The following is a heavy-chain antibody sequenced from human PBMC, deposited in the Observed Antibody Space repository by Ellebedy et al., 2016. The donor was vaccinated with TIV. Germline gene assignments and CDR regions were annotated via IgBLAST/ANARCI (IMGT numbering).Heavy chain of an antibody. Sequence: PGGSLRLSCAASGFTFDDYGMSWVRQAPGKGLEWVSGINWNGGSTGYADSVKGRFTVSRDNSKTTLFVEMTSLRVEDTGVYYCARYGVGSGLDYWGQGTLVTVSS. V-gene: IGHV3-20*04. D-gene: IGHD6-19*01. CDR2: INWNGGST. CDR1: GFTFDDYG. CDR3: ARYGVGSGLDY. J-gene: IGHJ4*02.